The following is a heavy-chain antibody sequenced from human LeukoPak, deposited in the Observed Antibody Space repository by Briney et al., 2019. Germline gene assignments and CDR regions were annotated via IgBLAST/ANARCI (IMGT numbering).Heavy chain of an antibody. CDR1: GFTFSGSA. J-gene: IGHJ4*02. V-gene: IGHV3-73*01. CDR2: IRSKANSYAT. CDR3: TRLWFGELQYYFDY. D-gene: IGHD3-10*01. Sequence: GGSLRLSCAASGFTFSGSAMHWVRQASGKGMEWVGRIRSKANSYATAYAASVKGRFTISRDDSKNTAYLQMNSLKTEDTAVYYCTRLWFGELQYYFDYWGQGTLVTVSS.